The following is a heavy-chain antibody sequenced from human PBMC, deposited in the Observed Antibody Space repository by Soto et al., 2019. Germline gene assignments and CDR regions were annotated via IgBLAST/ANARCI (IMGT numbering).Heavy chain of an antibody. Sequence: EVQLLESGGGLVQPGGSLRLTCVASGFTFRNYDMRWVRQAPGKGLEWVSGISGSGGVTYYADSVKGRFTISRDNSKNTLYLQMNNLRANNTAVYYCAKDRQFRSYYESAGHYNNWGQGTLVTVSS. CDR2: ISGSGGVT. J-gene: IGHJ4*02. V-gene: IGHV3-23*01. CDR1: GFTFRNYD. D-gene: IGHD3-10*01. CDR3: AKDRQFRSYYESAGHYNN.